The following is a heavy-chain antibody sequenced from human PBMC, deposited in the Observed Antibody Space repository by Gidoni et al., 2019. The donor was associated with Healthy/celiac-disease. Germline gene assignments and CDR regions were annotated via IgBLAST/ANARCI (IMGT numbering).Heavy chain of an antibody. Sequence: QVQLPQWGAGLLKPSETLSLPCAVYSGSFSGYYWSLFLQPPGKGLEWIGEINHSGSTNYNPSLKSRVTISVDTAKNKFSLKLSSVTAADTAVYYCARGRSPRHRITMVRGVRPPYFDYWGQGTLVTSPQ. CDR3: ARGRSPRHRITMVRGVRPPYFDY. D-gene: IGHD3-10*01. V-gene: IGHV4-34*01. CDR1: SGSFSGYY. J-gene: IGHJ4*02. CDR2: INHSGST.